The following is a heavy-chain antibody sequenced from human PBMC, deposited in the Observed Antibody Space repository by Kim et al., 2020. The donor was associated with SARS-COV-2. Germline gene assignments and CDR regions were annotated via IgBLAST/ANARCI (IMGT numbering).Heavy chain of an antibody. CDR3: AAEPRYCSSTSCYEGDYYYGMDV. CDR2: IIPILGIA. D-gene: IGHD2-2*01. Sequence: SVKVSCKASGGTFSSYAISWVRQAPGQGLEWMGRIIPILGIANYAQKFQGRVTITADKSTSTAYMELSSLRSEDTAVYYCAAEPRYCSSTSCYEGDYYYGMDVWGQGTTVTVSS. V-gene: IGHV1-69*04. J-gene: IGHJ6*02. CDR1: GGTFSSYA.